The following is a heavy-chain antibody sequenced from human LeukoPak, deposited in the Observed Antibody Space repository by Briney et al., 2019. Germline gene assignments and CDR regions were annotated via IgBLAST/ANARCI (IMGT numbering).Heavy chain of an antibody. D-gene: IGHD6-19*01. CDR2: MWFDGSNK. J-gene: IGHJ6*02. Sequence: GGSLRLSCAASGFTFSRYAMHWVRQAPGKGLEWVAVMWFDGSNKYYADSVKGRFTISRDDSRNTLYLQMNSLRAEDTAVYYCAREYSSGWSRSYYYYYYGMDVWGQGTTVTVSS. CDR3: AREYSSGWSRSYYYYYYGMDV. V-gene: IGHV3-33*01. CDR1: GFTFSRYA.